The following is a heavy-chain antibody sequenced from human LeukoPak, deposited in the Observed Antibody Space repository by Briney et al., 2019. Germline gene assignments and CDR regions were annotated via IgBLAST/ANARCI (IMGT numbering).Heavy chain of an antibody. CDR2: IYSGGST. J-gene: IGHJ4*02. Sequence: QAGGSLRLSCAASGFTVSSNYMSWVRQAPGKGLEWVSVIYSGGSTYYADFVKGRFTISRHNSKNTLYLQMNSLRAEDTAVYYCASLYGSGRKGYFDYWGQGTLVTVSS. V-gene: IGHV3-53*04. CDR1: GFTVSSNY. CDR3: ASLYGSGRKGYFDY. D-gene: IGHD3-10*01.